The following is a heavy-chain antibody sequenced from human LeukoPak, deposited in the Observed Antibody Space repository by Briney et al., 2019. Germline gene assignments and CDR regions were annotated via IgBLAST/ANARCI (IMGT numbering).Heavy chain of an antibody. J-gene: IGHJ4*02. CDR3: ATDASGDSYADY. CDR2: IKPDGSHI. CDR1: GFTFCTYW. Sequence: GGSLRLSCAASGFTFCTYWMNWVRQAPGRGLEWVANIKPDGSHIYYVDSVKGRFTISRDNAKNSLYLQIISLRAEDTAIYYCATDASGDSYADYWGQGTRVTVSS. D-gene: IGHD5-18*01. V-gene: IGHV3-7*01.